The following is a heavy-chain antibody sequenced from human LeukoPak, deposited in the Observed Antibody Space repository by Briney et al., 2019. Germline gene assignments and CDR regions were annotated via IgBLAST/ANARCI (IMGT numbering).Heavy chain of an antibody. CDR1: GGSISSYY. V-gene: IGHV4-59*08. CDR2: IYYSGST. D-gene: IGHD1-20*01. Sequence: SETLSLTCIVSGGSISSYYWSWLRQPPGKGLEWIGYIYYSGSTDYSPSLKSRVTISVDTSKNQFSLKLSSVTAADTAVYYCAATRYNWNDPGYYFDYWGQGTLVTVSS. CDR3: AATRYNWNDPGYYFDY. J-gene: IGHJ4*02.